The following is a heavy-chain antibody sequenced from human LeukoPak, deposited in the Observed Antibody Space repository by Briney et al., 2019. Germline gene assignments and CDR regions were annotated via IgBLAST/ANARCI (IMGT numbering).Heavy chain of an antibody. V-gene: IGHV3-33*01. CDR3: ARALSPRVRGYYYCGMDV. CDR1: GFTFSSYG. Sequence: GGSLRLSCAASGFTFSSYGMHWVRQAPGKGLEWVAVIWYDGSNKYYADSVKGRFTISRDNSKNTLYLQMNSLRAEDTAVYYCARALSPRVRGYYYCGMDVWGQGTTVTVSS. J-gene: IGHJ6*02. D-gene: IGHD3-10*01. CDR2: IWYDGSNK.